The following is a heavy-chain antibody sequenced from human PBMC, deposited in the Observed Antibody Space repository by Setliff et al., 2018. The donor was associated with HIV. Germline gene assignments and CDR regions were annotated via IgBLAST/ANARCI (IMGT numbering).Heavy chain of an antibody. CDR1: RGSISSFH. D-gene: IGHD1-20*01. J-gene: IGHJ3*02. Sequence: SETLSLTCTVSRGSISSFHWSWIRRPPGMGLEWIGYISNVGHTNCIPSLKSRVTISMDTSKDQFSLRLTSVTAADTAVYYCVRHAGARIGISGAFDIWGQGSMVTVSS. CDR3: VRHAGARIGISGAFDI. V-gene: IGHV4-59*08. CDR2: ISNVGHT.